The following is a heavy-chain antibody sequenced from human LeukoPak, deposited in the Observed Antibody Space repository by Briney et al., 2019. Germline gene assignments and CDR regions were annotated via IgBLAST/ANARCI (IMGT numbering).Heavy chain of an antibody. CDR3: ARGMTVAANWFDP. CDR1: GFTFSRHW. D-gene: IGHD6-19*01. V-gene: IGHV3-7*05. J-gene: IGHJ5*02. Sequence: GGSPRLSCAASGFTFSRHWMNWVRQAPGKGLEWVANINQDGSVKYYVDSVKGRFTISRDNAENSLNLQMNSLRAEDTAVYYCARGMTVAANWFDPWGQGTLVSVSS. CDR2: INQDGSVK.